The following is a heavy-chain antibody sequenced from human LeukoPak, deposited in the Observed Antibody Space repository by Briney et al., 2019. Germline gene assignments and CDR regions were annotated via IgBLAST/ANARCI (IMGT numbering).Heavy chain of an antibody. J-gene: IGHJ4*02. D-gene: IGHD2-2*02. CDR1: GFTFSSYA. V-gene: IGHV3-23*01. CDR2: ISGSGEST. CDR3: ARTRSCSSTSCYIDY. Sequence: GGSLRLSCAASGFTFSSYAMSWVRRAPGTGLEWVSGISGSGESTYYADSVKGRFTISRDNSKNTLYLQMNSLRAEDTAVYYCARTRSCSSTSCYIDYWGQGTLVTVSS.